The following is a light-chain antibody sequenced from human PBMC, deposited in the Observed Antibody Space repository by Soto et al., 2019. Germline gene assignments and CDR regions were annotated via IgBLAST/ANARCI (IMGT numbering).Light chain of an antibody. CDR1: QSISSW. Sequence: DIPMAPSACTRSSSWVERVTITFRASQSISSWLAWYQQKPGKAPNLLIHTASSLQTGVPSRFSGSGSGTEFTLTISSLQPEDFATYYCQQRNSYPITFGQGTRLEIK. V-gene: IGKV1-5*01. CDR2: TAS. CDR3: QQRNSYPIT. J-gene: IGKJ5*01.